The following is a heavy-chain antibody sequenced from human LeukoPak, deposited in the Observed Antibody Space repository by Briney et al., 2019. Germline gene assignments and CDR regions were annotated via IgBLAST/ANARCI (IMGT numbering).Heavy chain of an antibody. CDR1: GFTFSDYY. CDR3: VRFDMVRGVILYYMDV. Sequence: GGSLRLSCAASGFTFSDYYMSWIRQAPGKGLEWVSYISSSGSTIYYADSVKGRFTISRDNAKNSLYLQMNGLRAEDTAVYYCVRFDMVRGVILYYMDVWGKGTTVTVSS. V-gene: IGHV3-11*01. D-gene: IGHD3-10*01. J-gene: IGHJ6*03. CDR2: ISSSGSTI.